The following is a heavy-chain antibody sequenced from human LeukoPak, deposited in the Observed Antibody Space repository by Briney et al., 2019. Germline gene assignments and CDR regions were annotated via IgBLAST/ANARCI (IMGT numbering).Heavy chain of an antibody. Sequence: ASVKVSCKASGYTFTGYYMHWVRQAPGQGLEWMGWINPNSGGTNYAQKFQGRVTMTRDTSTSTVFLDLSSLRSEDTAVYYCARVAGSITFAFDIWGQGTMVTVSS. CDR2: INPNSGGT. J-gene: IGHJ3*02. CDR3: ARVAGSITFAFDI. V-gene: IGHV1-2*02. CDR1: GYTFTGYY. D-gene: IGHD3-10*01.